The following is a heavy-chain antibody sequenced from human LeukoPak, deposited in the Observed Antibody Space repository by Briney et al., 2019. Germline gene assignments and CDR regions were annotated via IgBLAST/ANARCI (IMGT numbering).Heavy chain of an antibody. J-gene: IGHJ6*02. Sequence: GGSLRLSCAASGFTFSNYWMSWVRQAPGKGLEWVANIKQDGSKKDYVDSVKGRFTISRDNAKNSLYLQMNSLRAEDTAVYYCARYGYYYGMDVWGQGTTVAVS. V-gene: IGHV3-7*04. CDR1: GFTFSNYW. CDR3: ARYGYYYGMDV. D-gene: IGHD4-17*01. CDR2: IKQDGSKK.